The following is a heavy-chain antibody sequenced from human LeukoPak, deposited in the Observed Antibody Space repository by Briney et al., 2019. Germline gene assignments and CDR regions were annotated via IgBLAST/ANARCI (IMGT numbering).Heavy chain of an antibody. CDR1: GFTSSSYN. J-gene: IGHJ6*03. V-gene: IGHV3-21*01. Sequence: GGSLRLSCAASGFTSSSYNMNWVRQAPGKGLEWVSSISTGTYTFYADSVKGRFTISRDNSKNSLYLQMISLRAEDTAVYYCARDRNALMDVWGRGTTVTISS. CDR3: ARDRNALMDV. D-gene: IGHD1-1*01. CDR2: ISTGTYT.